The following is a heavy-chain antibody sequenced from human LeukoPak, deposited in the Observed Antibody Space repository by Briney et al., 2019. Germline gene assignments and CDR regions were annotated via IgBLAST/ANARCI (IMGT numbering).Heavy chain of an antibody. CDR2: ISVYNDHT. V-gene: IGHV1-18*01. CDR3: ARGGRWELPRPYAFDI. Sequence: GESLKISCKGSGYSFTSYGISWVRQAPGQGPEWMGWISVYNDHTNYAQKLQGRVTMTKDTSTSTAYMELRSLRSDDTAVYYCARGGRWELPRPYAFDIWGQGTLVTVSS. J-gene: IGHJ4*02. CDR1: GYSFTSYG. D-gene: IGHD1-26*01.